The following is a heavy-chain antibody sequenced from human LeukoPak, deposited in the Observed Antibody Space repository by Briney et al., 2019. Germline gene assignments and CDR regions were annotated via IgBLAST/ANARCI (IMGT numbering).Heavy chain of an antibody. CDR1: GGSISSGSYY. J-gene: IGHJ5*02. CDR3: ARARVGATGSDWFDP. CDR2: IYTSGST. D-gene: IGHD1-26*01. Sequence: SETLSLTCTVSGGSISSGSYYWRWIRQPAGKALEWIGRIYTSGSTNYNPSLKSRVTISVDTSKNQFSLKLSSVTAADTAVYYCARARVGATGSDWFDPWGQGTLVTVSS. V-gene: IGHV4-61*02.